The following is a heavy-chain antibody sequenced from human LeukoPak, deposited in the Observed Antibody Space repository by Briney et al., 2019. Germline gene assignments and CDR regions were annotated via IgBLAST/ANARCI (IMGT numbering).Heavy chain of an antibody. Sequence: GGSLRLSCAASGFTFSSYSMNWVRQAPGKGLEWVSSISSSSSYIYYADSVEGRFTISRDNAKKSLFLEMNSLRGEDTAVYYCARDSQLVVDYWGQGTLVTVSS. CDR2: ISSSSSYI. V-gene: IGHV3-21*01. CDR3: ARDSQLVVDY. CDR1: GFTFSSYS. D-gene: IGHD6-6*01. J-gene: IGHJ4*02.